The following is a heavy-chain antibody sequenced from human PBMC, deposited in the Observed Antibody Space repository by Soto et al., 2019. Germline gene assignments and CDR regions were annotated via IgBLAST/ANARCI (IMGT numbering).Heavy chain of an antibody. J-gene: IGHJ6*02. Sequence: CLRLSWAASGCRVSSYAVRGILQAPGKALEWVAVISYDGSNKYYSDSFKGRFTISRDNSKNTVYLQMNSLRAEDTAVYYCVCNIIEGKDYADGMGVWGQGTTVTLSS. V-gene: IGHV3-30-3*02. CDR1: GCRVSSYA. CDR3: VCNIIEGKDYADGMGV. CDR2: ISYDGSNK. D-gene: IGHD4-17*01.